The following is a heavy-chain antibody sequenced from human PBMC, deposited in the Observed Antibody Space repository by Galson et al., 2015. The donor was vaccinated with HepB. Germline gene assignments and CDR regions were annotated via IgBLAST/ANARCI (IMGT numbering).Heavy chain of an antibody. CDR3: ARVRQLGQGFHH. V-gene: IGHV6-1*01. J-gene: IGHJ4*02. CDR1: GDSVSNNNVG. D-gene: IGHD3-10*01. Sequence: CAISGDSVSNNNVGWNWIRQSPSRGLKWRGRTSYSSRFYNIFPEFVKSRITIIPDTSKNQISLQLNSVTPEDTAVYYCARVRQLGQGFHHWGQGTLVTVSS. CDR2: TSYSSRFYN.